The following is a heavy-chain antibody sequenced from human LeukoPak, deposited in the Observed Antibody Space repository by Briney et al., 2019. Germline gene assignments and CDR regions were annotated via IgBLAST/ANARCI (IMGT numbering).Heavy chain of an antibody. Sequence: SETLSLTCAVYGGSFSGYYWSWIRQPPGKGLEWLGYIYSRGTTAYNPSLESRLTMSTDTSKNQFSLTLRSVTTADTAVYFCARVTRTHDAFDVWGQPIMVTVSS. J-gene: IGHJ3*01. CDR1: GGSFSGYY. D-gene: IGHD2-21*02. CDR2: IYSRGTT. CDR3: ARVTRTHDAFDV. V-gene: IGHV4-34*10.